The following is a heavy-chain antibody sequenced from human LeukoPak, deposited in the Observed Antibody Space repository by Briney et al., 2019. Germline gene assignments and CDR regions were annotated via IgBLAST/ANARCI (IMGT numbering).Heavy chain of an antibody. D-gene: IGHD6-13*01. Sequence: SQTLSLTCTVSGGSISSGSYYWSWIRQPAGKGLEWIGRIYTSGSTYYNPSLKSRVTISVDTSKNQFSLKLSSVTAADTAVYYCARDPRDMYSTTNGGIDYWGQGTLVTVSS. J-gene: IGHJ4*02. CDR3: ARDPRDMYSTTNGGIDY. CDR2: IYTSGST. CDR1: GGSISSGSYY. V-gene: IGHV4-61*02.